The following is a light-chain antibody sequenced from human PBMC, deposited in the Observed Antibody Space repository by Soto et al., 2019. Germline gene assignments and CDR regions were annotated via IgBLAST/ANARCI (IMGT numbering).Light chain of an antibody. CDR2: HVT. Sequence: QSALTQPASVSGSPGQSITISCTGTSSDVGGYNFVSWYQQHPGKVPKLMIYHVTNRPSGVSNRFSGSKSGNTASLTISGLQAEDEADYYCNSYTSSSTWVFGGGTKVTVL. CDR3: NSYTSSSTWV. CDR1: SSDVGGYNF. J-gene: IGLJ3*02. V-gene: IGLV2-14*01.